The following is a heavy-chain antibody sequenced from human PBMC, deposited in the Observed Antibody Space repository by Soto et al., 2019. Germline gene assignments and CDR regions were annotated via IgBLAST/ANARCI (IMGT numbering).Heavy chain of an antibody. V-gene: IGHV1-69*12. CDR1: GGTFSNYA. CDR3: PRDKDRLQLGGNYYYAMDV. D-gene: IGHD5-12*01. Sequence: QAQLVQSGAEVKKPGSSVKVSCKASGGTFSNYAISWVRQAPGQGLEWMGGIIPLFRTPDYSQKFQGRVSITADESTSTDYMELSSLRSEDTAVYYCPRDKDRLQLGGNYYYAMDVWGQGTTVTVAS. J-gene: IGHJ6*02. CDR2: IIPLFRTP.